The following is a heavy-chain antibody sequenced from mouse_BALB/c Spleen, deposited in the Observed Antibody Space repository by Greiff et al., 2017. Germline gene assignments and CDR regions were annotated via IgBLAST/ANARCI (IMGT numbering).Heavy chain of an antibody. CDR3: ARGDYYGWYFDV. V-gene: IGHV1-7*01. CDR2: INPSTGYT. J-gene: IGHJ1*01. Sequence: QVQLQQSGAELAKPGASVKMSCKASGYTFTSYWMHWVKQRPGQGLEWIGYINPSTGYTEYNQKFKDKATLTADKSSSTAYMQLSSLTSEDSAVYYGARGDYYGWYFDVWGAGTTVTVAS. D-gene: IGHD1-1*01. CDR1: GYTFTSYW.